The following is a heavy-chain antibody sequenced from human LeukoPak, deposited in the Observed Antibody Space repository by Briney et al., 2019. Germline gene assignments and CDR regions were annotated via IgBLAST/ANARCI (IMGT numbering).Heavy chain of an antibody. V-gene: IGHV1-46*01. CDR3: ARDSSVGDIAWWFDP. Sequence: ASVKVSCKASGYTFTSYYMHWVRQAPGQGLEWMGIINPSGSSTLYAQKFQGRVTMTRDMSTTTDYMELSSLRSEDTAVYYCARDSSVGDIAWWFDPWGQGTLVTVSS. CDR2: INPSGSST. J-gene: IGHJ5*02. D-gene: IGHD3-16*02. CDR1: GYTFTSYY.